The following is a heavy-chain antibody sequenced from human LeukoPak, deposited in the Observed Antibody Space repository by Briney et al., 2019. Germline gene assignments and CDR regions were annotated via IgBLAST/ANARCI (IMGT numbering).Heavy chain of an antibody. V-gene: IGHV4-4*02. J-gene: IGHJ4*02. CDR1: GGSISSSNW. D-gene: IGHD5-18*01. CDR2: IYHSGST. Sequence: SETLSLTCAVSGGSISSSNWWSWVRQPPGKGLEWIGEIYHSGSTYYNPSLKSRVTISVDTSKNQFSLKLSSVTAADTAVYYCARRAGYSYGKYYFDYWGQGTLVTVSS. CDR3: ARRAGYSYGKYYFDY.